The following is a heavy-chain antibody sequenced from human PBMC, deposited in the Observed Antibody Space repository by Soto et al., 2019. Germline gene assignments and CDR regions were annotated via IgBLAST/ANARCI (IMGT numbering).Heavy chain of an antibody. CDR2: IIPIFGTA. V-gene: IGHV1-69*06. J-gene: IGHJ6*02. Sequence: QVQLVQSGAEVKKPGSSVKVSCKASGGTFSSYAISWVRQAPGQGLEWMGGIIPIFGTANYAQKFQGRVTITADKSTSTAYMELSSLRSEDTAVYYCASSTVTTTSVYYDGMDVWGQGTTVTVSS. D-gene: IGHD4-17*01. CDR3: ASSTVTTTSVYYDGMDV. CDR1: GGTFSSYA.